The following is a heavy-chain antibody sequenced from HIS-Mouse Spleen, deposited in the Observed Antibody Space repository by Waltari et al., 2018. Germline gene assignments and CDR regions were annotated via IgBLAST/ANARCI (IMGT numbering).Heavy chain of an antibody. V-gene: IGHV3-7*01. CDR3: AREIRAFDY. CDR1: GFTFLIYW. J-gene: IGHJ4*02. Sequence: EVQLVESGGGLVQPGGSLSLSCAASGFTFLIYWMSWVRQAPGKGLEWVANIKQDGSEKYYVDSVKGRFTISRDNAKNSLYLQMNSLRAEDKAVYYCAREIRAFDYWGQGTLVTVSS. CDR2: IKQDGSEK.